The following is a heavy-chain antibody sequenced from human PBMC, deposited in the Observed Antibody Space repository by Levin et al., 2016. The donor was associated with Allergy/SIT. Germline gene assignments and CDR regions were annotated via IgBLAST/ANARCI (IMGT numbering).Heavy chain of an antibody. CDR2: ISAYNGNT. Sequence: ASVKVSCKASGYTFTSYGISWVRQAPGQGLEWMGWISAYNGNTNYAQKLQGRVTMTTDTSTSTAYMEPRSLRSDDTAVYYCARGIPGIAAKSVDYWGQGTLVTVSS. CDR1: GYTFTSYG. J-gene: IGHJ4*02. CDR3: ARGIPGIAAKSVDY. V-gene: IGHV1-18*01. D-gene: IGHD6-13*01.